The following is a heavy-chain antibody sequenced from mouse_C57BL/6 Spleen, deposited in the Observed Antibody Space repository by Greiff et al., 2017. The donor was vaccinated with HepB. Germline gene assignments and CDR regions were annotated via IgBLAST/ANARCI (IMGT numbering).Heavy chain of an antibody. D-gene: IGHD1-1*01. CDR3: ARDGGYYGPFDY. J-gene: IGHJ2*01. Sequence: VMLVESGAELARPGASVKMSCKASGYTFTSYTMHWVKQRPGQGLEWIGYINPSSGYTKYNQKFKDKATLTADKSSSTAYMQLSSLTSEDSAVYYCARDGGYYGPFDYWGQGTTLTVSS. CDR1: GYTFTSYT. V-gene: IGHV1-4*01. CDR2: INPSSGYT.